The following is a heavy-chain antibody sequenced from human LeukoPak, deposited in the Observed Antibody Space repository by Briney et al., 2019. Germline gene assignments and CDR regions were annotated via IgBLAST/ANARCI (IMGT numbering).Heavy chain of an antibody. Sequence: ASVKVSCKASGYTFTSYEINWVRQATGHGLEWMGWMNPNSGDTAYAQKFQGRITMTRSTSITTAYMEPSGLRSDDTAVYYCARGLGSYDSSELTWPMISFWGQGTQVTISS. CDR1: GYTFTSYE. D-gene: IGHD3-22*01. CDR2: MNPNSGDT. CDR3: ARGLGSYDSSELTWPMISF. V-gene: IGHV1-8*01. J-gene: IGHJ4*02.